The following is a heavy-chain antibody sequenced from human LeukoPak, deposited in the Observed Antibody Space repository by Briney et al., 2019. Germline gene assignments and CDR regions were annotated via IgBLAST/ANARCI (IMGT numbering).Heavy chain of an antibody. CDR1: GFTFSSYW. D-gene: IGHD2-15*01. Sequence: GGSLRLSCAASGFTFSSYWMSWVRQAPGKGLEWMANIKQDGSEKYYVDSVKGRFTISRDNAKNSLYLQMNSLRAEDTAVYYCARIYCSGGSCYGENWFDPWGQGTLVTVSS. J-gene: IGHJ5*02. CDR3: ARIYCSGGSCYGENWFDP. CDR2: IKQDGSEK. V-gene: IGHV3-7*03.